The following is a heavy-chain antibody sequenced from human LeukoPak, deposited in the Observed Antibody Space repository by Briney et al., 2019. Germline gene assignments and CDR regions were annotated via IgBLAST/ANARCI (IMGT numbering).Heavy chain of an antibody. J-gene: IGHJ6*02. V-gene: IGHV1-46*01. CDR3: ASVYLYGMDV. Sequence: ASVKVSCKASGYSLTTYYMHWVRQAPGQGLEWVAIINPSGGSTNYARKFQGRVTMTRDTSTNTVYMELSSLRTEDTAVYYCASVYLYGMDVWGQGTTVTVSS. CDR1: GYSLTTYY. CDR2: INPSGGST. D-gene: IGHD2-8*01.